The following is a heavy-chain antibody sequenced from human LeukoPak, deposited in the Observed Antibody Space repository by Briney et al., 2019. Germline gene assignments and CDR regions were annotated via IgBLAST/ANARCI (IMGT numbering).Heavy chain of an antibody. CDR1: GFTFSSYA. J-gene: IGHJ4*02. CDR3: AKFPYYYGSGSYFDY. Sequence: GGSLRPSCAASGFTFSSYAMSWVRQAPGKGLEWVSAISGGDSTYYADSVKGRSTISRDTSKNMLYLQMNGLRAEDTAVYYCAKFPYYYGSGSYFDYWGQGTLVTVSS. V-gene: IGHV3-23*01. CDR2: ISGGDST. D-gene: IGHD3-10*01.